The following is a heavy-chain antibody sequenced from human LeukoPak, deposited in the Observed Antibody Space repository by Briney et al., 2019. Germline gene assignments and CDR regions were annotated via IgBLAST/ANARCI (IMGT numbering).Heavy chain of an antibody. Sequence: GESLKISCKGSGYSFTSFWIAWVRQMPGKGLECMGIIYPGDSDTRYSPSFQGQVTISADKSISTAYLQWSSLKASDTAMYYCARHLAAAGTNYYYYMDVWGKGTTVTVSS. J-gene: IGHJ6*03. CDR1: GYSFTSFW. V-gene: IGHV5-51*01. CDR2: IYPGDSDT. D-gene: IGHD6-13*01. CDR3: ARHLAAAGTNYYYYMDV.